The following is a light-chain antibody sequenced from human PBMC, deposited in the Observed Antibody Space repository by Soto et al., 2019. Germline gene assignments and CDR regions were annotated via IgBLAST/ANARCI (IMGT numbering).Light chain of an antibody. V-gene: IGLV1-47*01. CDR1: SSNIGSNY. CDR3: AAWDDSLSDV. J-gene: IGLJ3*02. Sequence: QSVLTQPPSASGTPGQRVTISCSGSSSNIGSNYVFWFQQFPGTAPKLLIYRNNQRPSGVPDRFSGSKSGTSASLAISGLRSEDEADYYCAAWDDSLSDVFGGGTKLTV. CDR2: RNN.